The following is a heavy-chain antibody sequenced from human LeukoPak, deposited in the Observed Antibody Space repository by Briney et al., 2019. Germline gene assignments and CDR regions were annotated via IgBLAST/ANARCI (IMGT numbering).Heavy chain of an antibody. D-gene: IGHD6-19*01. CDR3: ARDRKAQWLIFDY. J-gene: IGHJ4*02. Sequence: GGSLRLSCAASGFTFSSYSMNWVRQAPGKGLEWVSSISSSSSYIYYADSVKGRFTISRDNAKNSLYLQMNSLRAEDTAVYYCARDRKAQWLIFDYWGQGTLVTVSS. CDR1: GFTFSSYS. V-gene: IGHV3-21*01. CDR2: ISSSSSYI.